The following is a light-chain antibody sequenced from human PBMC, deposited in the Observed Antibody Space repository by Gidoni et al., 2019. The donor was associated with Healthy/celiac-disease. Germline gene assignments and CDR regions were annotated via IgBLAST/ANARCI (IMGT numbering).Light chain of an antibody. CDR1: SSNIGSNY. J-gene: IGLJ3*02. V-gene: IGLV1-47*01. CDR2: RNN. Sequence: QSVLTQPPSASGTPGQRVTISCSGSSSNIGSNYVYWYQQLPGTAPKLLIYRNNPRPSAVPDRFSGSKSGTSASLAISGLRFEDEADYYCAAWDDSLSGFWVFGGGTKLTVL. CDR3: AAWDDSLSGFWV.